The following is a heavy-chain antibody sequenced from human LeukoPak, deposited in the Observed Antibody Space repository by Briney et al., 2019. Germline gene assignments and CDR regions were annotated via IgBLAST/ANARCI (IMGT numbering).Heavy chain of an antibody. V-gene: IGHV3-23*01. CDR1: GFTFSSYA. Sequence: GGSLRLSCAASGFTFSSYAMSWVRQAPGKGLEWVSAISGSGGSTYYADSVKGRFTISRDNSKNTLYLQMNSLRAEDTAVYYCASHPTYYYDCRRLFFFDPWGQGTLVTVSS. CDR3: ASHPTYYYDCRRLFFFDP. D-gene: IGHD3-22*01. J-gene: IGHJ5*02. CDR2: ISGSGGST.